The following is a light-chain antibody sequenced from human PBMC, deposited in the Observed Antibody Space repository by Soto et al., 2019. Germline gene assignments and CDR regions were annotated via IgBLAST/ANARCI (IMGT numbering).Light chain of an antibody. CDR1: QSLVYVNGDTY. CDR2: KVS. Sequence: DVVMTQSPLSLPVTLGQPASISCRSSQSLVYVNGDTYLDWFQHRPGQSPRRLIYKVSNRDSGVPDRFSGSGSGPDFTLKISRVEAEDVGVYYCMHGNQGPYTFGQGTKLEIK. J-gene: IGKJ2*01. V-gene: IGKV2-30*01. CDR3: MHGNQGPYT.